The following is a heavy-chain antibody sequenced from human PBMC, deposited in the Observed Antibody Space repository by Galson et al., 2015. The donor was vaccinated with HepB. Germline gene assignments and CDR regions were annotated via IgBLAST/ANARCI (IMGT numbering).Heavy chain of an antibody. CDR3: ARAYTSGWSLCDY. J-gene: IGHJ4*02. D-gene: IGHD6-19*01. CDR2: INGDGTGT. Sequence: SLRLSCAASGFTFRTYWMHWVRQVPGKGLAWVARINGDGTGTSYADSAKGRFTIPRDNAKNTLYLQISNLRDDDTALYYCARAYTSGWSLCDYWGRGTLVTVSS. CDR1: GFTFRTYW. V-gene: IGHV3-74*01.